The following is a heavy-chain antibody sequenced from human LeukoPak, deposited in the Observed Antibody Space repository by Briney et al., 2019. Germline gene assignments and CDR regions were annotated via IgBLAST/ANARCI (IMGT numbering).Heavy chain of an antibody. CDR2: IKQDGSEK. D-gene: IGHD3-10*01. CDR3: ARDVGWFGELSGYYYMDV. V-gene: IGHV3-7*01. J-gene: IGHJ6*03. CDR1: GFTFGRYW. Sequence: GGSLRLSCAASGFTFGRYWMSWVRQAPGKGLEWVANIKQDGSEKYYVDSVKGRFTISRDNAKNLLYLQMYSLRAEDTAVYYCARDVGWFGELSGYYYMDVWGKGTTVTVSS.